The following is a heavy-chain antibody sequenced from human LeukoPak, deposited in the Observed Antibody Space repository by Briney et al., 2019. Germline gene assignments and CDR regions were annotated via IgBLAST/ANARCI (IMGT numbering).Heavy chain of an antibody. CDR3: ARDSLTGYFLY. Sequence: GASVKVSCKASGYTFTSYYMHWVRQAPGQGLEWMGIINPSGGSTSYAQKFQGGVTMTRDTSTSTVYMELSSLRSEDTAVYYCARDSLTGYFLYWGQGTLVTVSS. V-gene: IGHV1-46*01. J-gene: IGHJ4*02. D-gene: IGHD3-9*01. CDR2: INPSGGST. CDR1: GYTFTSYY.